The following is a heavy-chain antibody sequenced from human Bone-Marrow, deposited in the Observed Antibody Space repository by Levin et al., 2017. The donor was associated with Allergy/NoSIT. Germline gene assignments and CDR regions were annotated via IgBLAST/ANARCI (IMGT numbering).Heavy chain of an antibody. CDR2: ISHTSNTI. J-gene: IGHJ6*02. CDR3: ERADATGGMDV. CDR1: GFNFFDDY. V-gene: IGHV3-11*01. D-gene: IGHD2-2*01. Sequence: GGSLRLSCVASGFNFFDDYMTWIRQAPGKGLEWVSFISHTSNTIHYADSVKGRFTISRDNNRNSLFLEMNSLRADDTAVYYCERADATGGMDVWGQGTTVTVSS.